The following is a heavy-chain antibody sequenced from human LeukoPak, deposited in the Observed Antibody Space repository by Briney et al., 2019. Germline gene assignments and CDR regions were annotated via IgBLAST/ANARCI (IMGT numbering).Heavy chain of an antibody. J-gene: IGHJ6*03. V-gene: IGHV4-59*08. CDR2: LYYSGSP. CDR1: GVSISTSY. Sequence: SETLSLTCTVSGVSISTSYWSWIRQAPGKGLEYIGHLYYSGSPNYNPSLKSRVTISADTSRNEISLKVKSMTAADTAVYYCARRAQGYQYMDVWGKGTTVIVSS. CDR3: ARRAQGYQYMDV.